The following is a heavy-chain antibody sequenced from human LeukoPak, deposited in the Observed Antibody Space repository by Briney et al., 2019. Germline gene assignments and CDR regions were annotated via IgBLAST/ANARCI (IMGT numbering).Heavy chain of an antibody. CDR2: INPNSVGT. J-gene: IGHJ4*02. Sequence: GASVKVSCKASGYTFTGYYMHWVRQAPGQGLEWMGRINPNSVGTNYAQKFQGRVTMTRDTSISTAYMELSRLRSDDTAVYYCARDPVYYYDSSGYPFDYWGQGTLVTVSS. V-gene: IGHV1-2*06. CDR3: ARDPVYYYDSSGYPFDY. CDR1: GYTFTGYY. D-gene: IGHD3-22*01.